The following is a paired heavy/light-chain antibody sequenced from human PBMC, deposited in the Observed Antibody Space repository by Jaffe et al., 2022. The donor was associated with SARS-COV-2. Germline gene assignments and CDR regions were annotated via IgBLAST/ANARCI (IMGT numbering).Heavy chain of an antibody. J-gene: IGHJ4*02. D-gene: IGHD3-16*01. V-gene: IGHV3-49*03. CDR3: SRVGGADYDYVWGTASSKGLDY. CDR1: GFTFGDYA. Sequence: EVRLVQSGGGLVQPGRSLRLSCTASGFTFGDYAMSWFRQAPGKGLEWIGFIRSNYYGGTTEYAASVKGRFTISREDSSTIAYLQMSSLKTEDTAMYFCSRVGGADYDYVWGTASSKGLDYWGQGILVTVSS. CDR2: IRSNYYGGTT.
Light chain of an antibody. V-gene: IGKV2-28*01. CDR1: QSLLHTNGYSC. CDR2: LGS. Sequence: DIVMTQSPLSLPVTPGEPASFSCRSSQSLLHTNGYSCLDWYLQKPGQSPQLLIYLGSNRASGVPDRFSGSGSGTDFTLEISRVEAEDVGLYYCMQGLQTPITFGQGTRLEIK. CDR3: MQGLQTPIT. J-gene: IGKJ5*01.